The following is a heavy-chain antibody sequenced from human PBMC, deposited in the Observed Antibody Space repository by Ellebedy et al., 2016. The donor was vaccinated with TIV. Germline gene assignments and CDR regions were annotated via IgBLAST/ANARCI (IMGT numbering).Heavy chain of an antibody. D-gene: IGHD3-10*01. CDR1: GYTFTSYY. V-gene: IGHV1-46*01. J-gene: IGHJ6*02. CDR3: VLRFGELLSRSSYYYNGLDV. CDR2: INPSGGST. Sequence: AASVKVSCKASGYTFTSYYMHWVRQAPGQGLEWMGIINPSGGSTSYAQKFQGRVTMTRDTSTSTVYMELSSLRSEDTAVYYCVLRFGELLSRSSYYYNGLDVWGQGTTVTVSS.